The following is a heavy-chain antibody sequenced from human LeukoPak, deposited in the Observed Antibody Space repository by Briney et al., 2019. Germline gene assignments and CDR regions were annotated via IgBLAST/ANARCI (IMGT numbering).Heavy chain of an antibody. V-gene: IGHV3-9*01. D-gene: IGHD6-19*01. CDR3: ARDHLSSGSSPDYYYYYYMDV. Sequence: GGSLRLSCAASGFTFDDYAMHWVRQAPGKGLEWVSGISWNSGSIGYADSVKGRFTISRDNAKNSLYLQMNSLRAEDTAVYYCARDHLSSGSSPDYYYYYYMDVWGKGTTVTISS. CDR2: ISWNSGSI. CDR1: GFTFDDYA. J-gene: IGHJ6*03.